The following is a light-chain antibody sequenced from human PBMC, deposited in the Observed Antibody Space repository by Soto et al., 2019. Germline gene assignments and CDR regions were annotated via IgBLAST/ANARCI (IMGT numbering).Light chain of an antibody. CDR2: EVY. Sequence: QSVLTQPRSVSGSPGQSVTISCTGTSGDVGGYNYVSWYQQYPGKAPKLMISEVYQRPSGVAERFAGSKSGNTASLTSSGLQAEDEAYYYCCSYAGSFTGVFGGGTKLTVL. J-gene: IGLJ3*02. CDR3: CSYAGSFTGV. V-gene: IGLV2-11*01. CDR1: SGDVGGYNY.